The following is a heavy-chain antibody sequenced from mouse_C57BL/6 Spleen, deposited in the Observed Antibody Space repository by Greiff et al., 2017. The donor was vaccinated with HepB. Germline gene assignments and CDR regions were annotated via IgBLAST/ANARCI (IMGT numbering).Heavy chain of an antibody. V-gene: IGHV3-6*01. J-gene: IGHJ2*01. CDR3: ARDHEDGYYVHFDY. D-gene: IGHD2-3*01. CDR2: ISYDGSN. CDR1: GYSITSGYY. Sequence: EVKLVESGPGLVKPSQSLSLTCSVTGYSITSGYYWNWIRQFPGNKLEWMGYISYDGSNNYNPSLKNRISITRDTSKNQFFLKLNSVTTEDTATYYCARDHEDGYYVHFDYWGQGTTLTVSS.